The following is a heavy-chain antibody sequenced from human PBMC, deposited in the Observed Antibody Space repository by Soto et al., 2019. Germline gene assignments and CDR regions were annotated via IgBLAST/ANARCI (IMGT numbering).Heavy chain of an antibody. CDR3: AKDRRAGGNSAFYFDF. V-gene: IGHV3-23*01. J-gene: IGHJ4*02. CDR1: GLKSGNDA. D-gene: IGHD3-16*01. Sequence: GGSLGLCCAASGLKSGNDAMRWLRQAPWKGLEWVSLISATGGGTYYADSVKGRFTISRDNSHNTLYLQVHSLTAEDTAVYYCAKDRRAGGNSAFYFDFWGQAAQVTVSS. CDR2: ISATGGGT.